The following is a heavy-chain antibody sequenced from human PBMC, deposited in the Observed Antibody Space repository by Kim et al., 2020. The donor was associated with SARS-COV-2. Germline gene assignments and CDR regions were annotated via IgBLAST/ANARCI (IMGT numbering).Heavy chain of an antibody. V-gene: IGHV3-74*01. D-gene: IGHD3-10*01. Sequence: GGSLRLSCAASGFTFSRYWMHWVRQAPGKGLVWVSRINSDGSSTSYADSVKGRFTISRDNAKNTLYLQMNSLRAEDTAVYYCARGPRRCGELGVSYGMDVWGQGTPVTRSS. CDR2: INSDGSST. CDR3: ARGPRRCGELGVSYGMDV. CDR1: GFTFSRYW. J-gene: IGHJ6*02.